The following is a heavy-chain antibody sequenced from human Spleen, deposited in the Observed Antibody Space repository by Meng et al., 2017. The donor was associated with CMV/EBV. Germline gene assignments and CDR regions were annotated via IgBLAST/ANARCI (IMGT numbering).Heavy chain of an antibody. D-gene: IGHD3-22*01. CDR3: ARHWEELYYYDSFDY. V-gene: IGHV4-39*01. CDR1: GGSFISSTYY. J-gene: IGHJ4*02. CDR2: IYYTGST. Sequence: SETLSLTCTVSGGSFISSTYYWGWIRQPPGKGLEWIGSIYYTGSTYYNPSLRSRVTISVDTSKMQFSLRLSSVTAADTAVYYCARHWEELYYYDSFDYWGQGTLVTVSS.